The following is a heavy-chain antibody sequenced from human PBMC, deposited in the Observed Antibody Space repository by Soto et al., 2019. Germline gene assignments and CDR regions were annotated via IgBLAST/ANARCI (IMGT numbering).Heavy chain of an antibody. D-gene: IGHD3-3*01. J-gene: IGHJ5*02. CDR3: ARTGSDFCSGYYIADGNNWFDP. V-gene: IGHV1-69*13. CDR2: IIPIFGTA. CDR1: GGTFSSYA. Sequence: GASVKVSCKASGGTFSSYAISWVRQAPGQGLEWMGGIIPIFGTANYAQKFQGRVTITADESTSTAYMELSSLRSEDTAVYYCARTGSDFCSGYYIADGNNWFDPWGQGTLVTVSS.